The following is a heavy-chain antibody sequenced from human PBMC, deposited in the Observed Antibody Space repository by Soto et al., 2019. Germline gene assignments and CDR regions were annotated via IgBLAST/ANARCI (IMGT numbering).Heavy chain of an antibody. D-gene: IGHD2-21*02. CDR2: IYYSGST. CDR1: GGSISSGDYY. Sequence: PSETLSLTCTVSGGSISSGDYYWSWIRQPPGKGLEWIGYIYYSGSTYYNPSLKSRVTISVDTSKNQFSLKLSSVTAADTAVYYCARAMVVTQNWFDPWGQGTLGTVSS. V-gene: IGHV4-30-4*01. J-gene: IGHJ5*02. CDR3: ARAMVVTQNWFDP.